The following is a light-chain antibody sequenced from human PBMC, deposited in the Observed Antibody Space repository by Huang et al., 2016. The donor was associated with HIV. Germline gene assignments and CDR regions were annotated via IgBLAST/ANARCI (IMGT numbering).Light chain of an antibody. CDR2: KAS. CDR3: QQYNSYSWT. Sequence: DIQMTQSPSTLSASVGDRVTINCRASQSISSWVAWYQQKPGKAPKLLSYKASSLESGVPSRFSGSGSGTEFTLTISSLQPDDFATYYCQQYNSYSWTFGQGTKVEIK. CDR1: QSISSW. V-gene: IGKV1-5*03. J-gene: IGKJ1*01.